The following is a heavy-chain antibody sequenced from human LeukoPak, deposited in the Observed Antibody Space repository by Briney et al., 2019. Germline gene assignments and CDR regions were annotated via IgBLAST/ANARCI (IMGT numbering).Heavy chain of an antibody. V-gene: IGHV3-7*03. CDR3: AKDRGGSSELGDAFDV. CDR2: IKDDGSEK. D-gene: IGHD1-26*01. J-gene: IGHJ3*01. CDR1: GFPFSSYW. Sequence: PGGSLRLSCAASGFPFSSYWMSWVRQAPGKGLEWVANIKDDGSEKRDVDSVKGRFTISRDNAKNSLYLQMNSLRVEDTALYYCAKDRGGSSELGDAFDVWGRGTMVRVSS.